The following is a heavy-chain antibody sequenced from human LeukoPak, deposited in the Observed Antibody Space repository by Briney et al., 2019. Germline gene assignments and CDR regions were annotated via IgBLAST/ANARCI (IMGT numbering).Heavy chain of an antibody. V-gene: IGHV3-30*03. CDR2: ISYDGSNK. D-gene: IGHD2-2*01. CDR3: ARMPRGPDV. Sequence: PGRSLRLSCAASGFTFSSYGMQWVRQAPGKGLEWVAVISYDGSNKYYADSVKGRFTISRDNSKNTLYLQMNSLRADDTAVYYCARMPRGPDVWGKGTTVTVSS. CDR1: GFTFSSYG. J-gene: IGHJ6*04.